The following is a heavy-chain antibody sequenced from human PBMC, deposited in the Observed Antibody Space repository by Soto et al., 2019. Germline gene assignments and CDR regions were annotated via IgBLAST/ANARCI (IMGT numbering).Heavy chain of an antibody. V-gene: IGHV1-18*01. D-gene: IGHD5-12*01. CDR1: GYTFSNYG. CDR2: IGAYNGNT. J-gene: IGHJ4*02. Sequence: QVQLVQSGADVKKPGASVKVSCKTSGYTFSNYGINWVRLAPGQGLEWMGWIGAYNGNTNSAQKFQVRVTLTTDTSTSTAYMELRSLRSDDTALYYCARDFVPGYTGYSAHWGQGTLVTVSS. CDR3: ARDFVPGYTGYSAH.